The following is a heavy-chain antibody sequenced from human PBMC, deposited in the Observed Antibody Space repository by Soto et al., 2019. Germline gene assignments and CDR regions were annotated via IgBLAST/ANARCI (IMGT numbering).Heavy chain of an antibody. J-gene: IGHJ4*02. V-gene: IGHV3-30*03. CDR1: GFTFSNYG. D-gene: IGHD3-22*01. Sequence: QVQLVESGGGVVQPGRSLRLSCAASGFTFSNYGMHWVRQAPGKGLEWVAVISYDGSNKYYAVSVKGRFTISLDNSKNALYLQMNSLTAEDTAVYFCASGKFSYDNSGYYTFEYYFDYWGQGTLVTVSS. CDR3: ASGKFSYDNSGYYTFEYYFDY. CDR2: ISYDGSNK.